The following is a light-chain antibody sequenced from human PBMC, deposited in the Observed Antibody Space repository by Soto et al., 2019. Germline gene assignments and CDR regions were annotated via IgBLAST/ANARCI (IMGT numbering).Light chain of an antibody. Sequence: DIQMTQSPSTLSASVGDRVTINCRASQSISSWLAWYQQKPGKAPKLLIYKASSLESGVPSRFSGIVSGTEFTLTISSLQPDYFATYYCQQYNSSPTFGQVTKVEIK. CDR1: QSISSW. V-gene: IGKV1-5*03. CDR3: QQYNSSPT. J-gene: IGKJ1*01. CDR2: KAS.